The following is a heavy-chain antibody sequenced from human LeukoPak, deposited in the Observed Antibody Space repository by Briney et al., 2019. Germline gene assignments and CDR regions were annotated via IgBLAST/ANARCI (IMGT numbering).Heavy chain of an antibody. CDR1: GFTFSSYA. Sequence: GGSLRLSCAASGFTFSSYAMGWVRQAPGKGLEWVSAISGSGGSTYYADSVKGRFTISRDNSKNTLYLQMNSLRAEDTAVYYCTKSPIVGATYGDYWGQGTLVTVSS. D-gene: IGHD1-26*01. V-gene: IGHV3-23*01. CDR3: TKSPIVGATYGDY. J-gene: IGHJ4*02. CDR2: ISGSGGST.